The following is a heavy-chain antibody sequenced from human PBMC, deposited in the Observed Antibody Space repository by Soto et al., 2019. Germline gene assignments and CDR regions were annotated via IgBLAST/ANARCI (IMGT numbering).Heavy chain of an antibody. D-gene: IGHD4-17*01. V-gene: IGHV1-46*01. CDR1: GYTFTNYY. CDR2: IDPSGGSA. Sequence: QVQLVQSGAEVKKPGASVKVSCKASGYTFTNYYMHWVRQAPGQGLEWMGIIDPSGGSASYAQKFQGRVTVTRDTSTTTVYMEVSSLRSEDTAVYYCARAGLRTSYFDYWGQGTLLTVSS. CDR3: ARAGLRTSYFDY. J-gene: IGHJ4*02.